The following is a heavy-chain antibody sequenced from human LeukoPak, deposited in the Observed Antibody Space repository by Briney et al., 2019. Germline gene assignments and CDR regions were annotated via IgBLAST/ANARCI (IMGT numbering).Heavy chain of an antibody. CDR1: GGSISSYY. CDR2: IYYSGGT. Sequence: PSETLSLTCTVSGGSISSYYWSWIRQPPGKGLEWIGYIYYSGGTNYYPPLMSRVITLVETTKNQFSFMQISVLAADAAAVYCSGAVLWSRGNWFNPRREATLVSVSS. J-gene: IGHJ5*02. CDR3: SGAVLWSRGNWFNP. V-gene: IGHV4-59*01. D-gene: IGHD3-10*01.